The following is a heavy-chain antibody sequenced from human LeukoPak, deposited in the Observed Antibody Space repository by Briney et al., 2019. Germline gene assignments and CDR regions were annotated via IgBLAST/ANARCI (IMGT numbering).Heavy chain of an antibody. CDR2: ISWNSGSI. Sequence: GGSLRLSCAASGFTFDDYAMHWVRQAPGKGLEWVPGISWNSGSIGYADSVKGRFTISRDNAKNSLYLQMNSLRAEDTALYYCAKGGDYDILTADDWGQGTLVTVSS. CDR1: GFTFDDYA. V-gene: IGHV3-9*01. D-gene: IGHD3-9*01. CDR3: AKGGDYDILTADD. J-gene: IGHJ4*02.